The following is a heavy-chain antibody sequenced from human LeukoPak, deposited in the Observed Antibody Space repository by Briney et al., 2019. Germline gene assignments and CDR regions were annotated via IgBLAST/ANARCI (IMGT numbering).Heavy chain of an antibody. CDR2: ISGSGGST. Sequence: GGSLRLSCAASGFTFSSYATSWVRQAPRKGRGWVSAISGSGGSTYYADSVTGRFTISRDNSKNTLYLQMNSMRAEDTAAYDCALPGYCSSASCYGGFDYWGQGTLVTVSS. V-gene: IGHV3-23*01. J-gene: IGHJ4*02. CDR3: ALPGYCSSASCYGGFDY. D-gene: IGHD2-2*01. CDR1: GFTFSSYA.